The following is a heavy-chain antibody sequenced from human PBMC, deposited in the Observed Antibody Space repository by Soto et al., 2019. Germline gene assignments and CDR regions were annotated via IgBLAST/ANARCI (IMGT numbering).Heavy chain of an antibody. D-gene: IGHD3-10*01. CDR1: GFSLTTRGVG. CDR3: ARDSYGSGYGMDV. V-gene: IGHV2-5*02. CDR2: IYWDDDT. Sequence: SGPTLVNPTQTLTLACTFSGFSLTTRGVGVGWIRQPPGKALEWLALIYWDDDTRYRPSLKSRLTITKDTSKNQVVLRMTDMDPVDTGTYYCARDSYGSGYGMDVWGQGTTVTVSS. J-gene: IGHJ6*02.